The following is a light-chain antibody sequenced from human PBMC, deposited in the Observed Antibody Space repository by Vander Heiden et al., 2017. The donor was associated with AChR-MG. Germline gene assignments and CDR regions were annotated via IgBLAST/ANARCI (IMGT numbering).Light chain of an antibody. CDR2: EVS. Sequence: QPALTQPPSASGSPGQSVTISCTGPSSDVGGYNYVSWYQQHPGKAPKLMIYEVSKRPSGVPDRFSGSKSGNTASLTVSGLQAEDEADYYCSSYAGSNNWVFGGGTKLTVL. CDR1: SSDVGGYNY. CDR3: SSYAGSNNWV. V-gene: IGLV2-8*01. J-gene: IGLJ3*02.